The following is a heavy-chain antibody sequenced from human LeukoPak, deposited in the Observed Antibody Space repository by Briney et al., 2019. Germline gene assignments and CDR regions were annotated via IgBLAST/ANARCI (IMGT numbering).Heavy chain of an antibody. CDR3: AGTLTGYYIDYYYGMDV. CDR2: ISAYNGNT. Sequence: ASVKVSCKASGYTFTSYGISWVRQAPGQGLEWMGWISAYNGNTNYAQKLQGRVTMTTDTSTSTAYMELRSLRSDDTAVYYCAGTLTGYYIDYYYGMDVWGQRTTVTVSS. CDR1: GYTFTSYG. V-gene: IGHV1-18*01. D-gene: IGHD3-9*01. J-gene: IGHJ6*02.